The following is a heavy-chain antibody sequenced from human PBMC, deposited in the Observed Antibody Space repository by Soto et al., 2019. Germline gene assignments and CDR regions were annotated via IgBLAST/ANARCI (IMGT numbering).Heavy chain of an antibody. D-gene: IGHD3-3*01. CDR2: MNTNTGNT. CDR3: ARVVRFFGGHAGY. CDR1: GYTFTEFD. Sequence: QVLLVQSGADVKKPGASVKVSCKTSGYTFTEFDINWVRQAPGQGLEWMGWMNTNTGNTGYAQKCQGRGTMTMDTSISTAYMELRRLRSEDTAVYYCARVVRFFGGHAGYWGQGTLVTVSS. J-gene: IGHJ4*02. V-gene: IGHV1-8*01.